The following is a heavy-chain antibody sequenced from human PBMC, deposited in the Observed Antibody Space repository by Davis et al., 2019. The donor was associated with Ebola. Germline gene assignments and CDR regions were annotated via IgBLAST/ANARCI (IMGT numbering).Heavy chain of an antibody. Sequence: GESLKISCTASEFSITDDFMSWIRQSPGKGLEWVTYTGASSTSYANSVKGRFTVSGDRATNSLYLQMDSLRAEDTAIYYCARAFYDSSGYNWFDPWGQGTLVTVSS. CDR2: TGASSTS. V-gene: IGHV3-11*06. CDR1: EFSITDDF. D-gene: IGHD3-22*01. J-gene: IGHJ5*02. CDR3: ARAFYDSSGYNWFDP.